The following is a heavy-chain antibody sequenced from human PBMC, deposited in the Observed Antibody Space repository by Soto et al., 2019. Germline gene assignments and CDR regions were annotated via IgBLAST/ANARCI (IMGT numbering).Heavy chain of an antibody. Sequence: SETLSLTCTASGGSISSSSYYWGWIRQPPGKGLEWIGSIYYSGSTYYNPSLKSRVTISVDTSKNQFSLKLSSVTAADTAVYYCARQLGTTIFGVVTPDAFDIWGQGTMVTVSS. J-gene: IGHJ3*02. CDR3: ARQLGTTIFGVVTPDAFDI. D-gene: IGHD3-3*01. CDR1: GGSISSSSYY. CDR2: IYYSGST. V-gene: IGHV4-39*01.